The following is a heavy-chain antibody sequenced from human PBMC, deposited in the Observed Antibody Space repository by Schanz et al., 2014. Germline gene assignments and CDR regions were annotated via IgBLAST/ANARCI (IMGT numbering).Heavy chain of an antibody. CDR3: TRGGYSYALSAFDI. Sequence: QVQLVQSGAEVKKPGASMKVSCKASGRTFIVYHVLHWVRQAPGQGLEWMGWITAYNGDTNYALKLQGRVTMTTDTSTGTAYMELRSLRSDDTALYYCTRGGYSYALSAFDIWGQGTMVTVSS. CDR2: ITAYNGDT. CDR1: GRTFIVYHV. D-gene: IGHD5-18*01. J-gene: IGHJ3*02. V-gene: IGHV1-18*01.